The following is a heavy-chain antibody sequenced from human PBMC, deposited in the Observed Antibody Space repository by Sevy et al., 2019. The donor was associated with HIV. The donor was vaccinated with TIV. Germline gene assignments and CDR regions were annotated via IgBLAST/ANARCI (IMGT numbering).Heavy chain of an antibody. D-gene: IGHD6-6*01. CDR1: GGSISSGSYY. J-gene: IGHJ6*02. CDR3: ARSQEVLRIAVRRAYYYYGMDV. V-gene: IGHV4-39*01. Sequence: SETLSLTCTVSGGSISSGSYYWGWIRQPPGKGLEWIGSMYSSGSTFYSPSLKNRGTISVDTSKRQLSLKLSSVTATDTAVYYCARSQEVLRIAVRRAYYYYGMDVWGQGTTVTVSS. CDR2: MYSSGST.